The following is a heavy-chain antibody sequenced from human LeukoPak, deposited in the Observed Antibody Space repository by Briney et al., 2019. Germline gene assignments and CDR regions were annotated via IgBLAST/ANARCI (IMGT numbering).Heavy chain of an antibody. V-gene: IGHV3-30-3*01. J-gene: IGHJ4*02. CDR3: ATIGDRRSGELYRIDY. CDR2: VSYDGSNK. CDR1: GFTFSNYA. Sequence: PGRSLRLSCAASGFTFSNYAMHCVRQAPGKGLEWVAVVSYDGSNKYYADSVKGRFTISRDNSKDTLYLQMNSLRAEDAAVYYCATIGDRRSGELYRIDYWGQGTLVTVSS. D-gene: IGHD1-26*01.